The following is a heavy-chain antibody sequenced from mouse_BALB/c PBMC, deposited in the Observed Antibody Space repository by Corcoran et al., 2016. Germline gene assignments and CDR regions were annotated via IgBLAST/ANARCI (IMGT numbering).Heavy chain of an antibody. CDR3: ARDRYAYYDAMDY. J-gene: IGHJ4*01. D-gene: IGHD2-14*01. CDR2: INTYTGEP. V-gene: IGHV9-3-1*01. Sequence: QIQLVQSGPELKKPGETVKISCKASGYTFTNYGMNWVKQAPGKGLKWMGWINTYTGEPTYADDFKGRFAFSLETSASTDYLQINNLKNEDTATYFCARDRYAYYDAMDYCGQGPSVTVSS. CDR1: GYTFTNYG.